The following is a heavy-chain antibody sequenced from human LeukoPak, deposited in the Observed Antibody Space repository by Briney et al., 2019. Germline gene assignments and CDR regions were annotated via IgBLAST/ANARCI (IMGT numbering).Heavy chain of an antibody. J-gene: IGHJ4*02. CDR3: TRIRGYSAYDFNY. CDR1: GFTFSNYE. Sequence: GGSLRLSCAASGFTFSNYEMNWVRRAPGKGLEWVGRIKSKTDGVTTDYAAPVKGRFTISRDDSRNTLYLQLNSLKTEDTALYYCTRIRGYSAYDFNYWGQGTLVTVSS. V-gene: IGHV3-15*01. D-gene: IGHD5-12*01. CDR2: IKSKTDGVTT.